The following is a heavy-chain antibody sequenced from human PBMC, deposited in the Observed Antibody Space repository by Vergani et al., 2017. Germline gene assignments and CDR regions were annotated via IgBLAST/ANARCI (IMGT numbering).Heavy chain of an antibody. D-gene: IGHD4-17*01. CDR3: ARGGMTTVIPNWFDP. Sequence: QVQLVQSGAEVKKPGSSVKVSCKASVGTFSSYAISWVRQAPGQGLEWMGGIIPIFGTANYAQKFQGRVTITAYESTSTAYMELSSLRSEDTAVYYCARGGMTTVIPNWFDPWGQGTLVTVSS. CDR1: VGTFSSYA. V-gene: IGHV1-69*12. CDR2: IIPIFGTA. J-gene: IGHJ5*02.